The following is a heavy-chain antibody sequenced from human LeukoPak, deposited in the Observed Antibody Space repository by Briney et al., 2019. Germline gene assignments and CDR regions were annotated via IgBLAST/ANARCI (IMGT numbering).Heavy chain of an antibody. J-gene: IGHJ4*02. V-gene: IGHV3-73*01. D-gene: IGHD3-22*01. CDR2: IRSKANSYAT. CDR3: TRHLTYYYDSTTQAQDY. CDR1: GFTFIGSA. Sequence: PGGSLRLSCAASGFTFIGSAMHWVRQASGKGLEWVARIRSKANSYATAYAASVKGRFTISRDDSKNTAYLQMNSLKTEDTAVYYCTRHLTYYYDSTTQAQDYWGQGTLVTVSS.